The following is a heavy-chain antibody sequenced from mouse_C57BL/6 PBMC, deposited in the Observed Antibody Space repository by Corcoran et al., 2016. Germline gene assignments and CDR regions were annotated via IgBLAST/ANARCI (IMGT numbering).Heavy chain of an antibody. D-gene: IGHD1-1*01. CDR2: INTYSGVP. CDR1: GYTFSTYG. J-gene: IGHJ4*01. V-gene: IGHV9-3*01. Sequence: QIQLVHSGPELTKPGETVKISCKASGYTFSTYGMSWVKQAPGKGLKWMGWINTYSGVPTYADDFKGRFAFSLETSASTAELQINNLKNEDTATYFCARPGVVATKAMDYWGQGTSVTVSS. CDR3: ARPGVVATKAMDY.